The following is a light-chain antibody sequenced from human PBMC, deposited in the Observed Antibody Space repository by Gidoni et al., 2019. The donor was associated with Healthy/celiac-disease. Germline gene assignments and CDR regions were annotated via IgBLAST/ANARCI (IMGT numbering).Light chain of an antibody. Sequence: EIVLTQSPGTLSLSPGERATLSCRASQSVSSSYLAWYQQKPGQAPRLLIYGASSRATGIPDRFSGSGSGTDFTLTISRLEPEDFAVYYCPQYGSLFXPXTKVDIK. V-gene: IGKV3-20*01. CDR1: QSVSSSY. CDR3: PQYGSL. J-gene: IGKJ3*01. CDR2: GAS.